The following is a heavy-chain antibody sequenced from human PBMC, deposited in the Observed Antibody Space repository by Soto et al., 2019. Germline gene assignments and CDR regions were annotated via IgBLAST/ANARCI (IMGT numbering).Heavy chain of an antibody. CDR1: GYTFTSYG. CDR2: ISAYNGNT. CDR3: ARDPRDGDTAMVGWFDP. J-gene: IGHJ5*02. V-gene: IGHV1-18*04. D-gene: IGHD5-18*01. Sequence: QVQLVQSGAEVKKPGASVKVSCKASGYTFTSYGISWVRQAPGQGLEWMGWISAYNGNTNYAQKLQGRVTMTTDTSTSTAYMELRSLRSDDTAVYYYARDPRDGDTAMVGWFDPWGQGTLVTVSS.